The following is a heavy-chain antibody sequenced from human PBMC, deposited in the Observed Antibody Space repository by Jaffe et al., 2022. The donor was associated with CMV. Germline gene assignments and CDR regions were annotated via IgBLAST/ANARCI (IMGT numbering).Heavy chain of an antibody. Sequence: QVQLQESGPGLVRASETLSLTCSFSGGVISDYYWSWIRQPAGQGLEWIGRFHASGTTNHNPSLKSRVSMSLDTSKNQFSLTLTSVTAADTAVYYCARVWYNWNYFDYWGQGIQVTVSS. J-gene: IGHJ4*02. V-gene: IGHV4-4*07. CDR2: FHASGTT. CDR3: ARVWYNWNYFDY. CDR1: GGVISDYY. D-gene: IGHD1-20*01.